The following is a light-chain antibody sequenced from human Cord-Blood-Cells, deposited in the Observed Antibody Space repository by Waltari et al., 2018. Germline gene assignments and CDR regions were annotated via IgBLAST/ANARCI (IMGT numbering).Light chain of an antibody. J-gene: IGLJ1*01. CDR3: SSYTSSSTYV. CDR2: DVS. Sequence: QSALTQPAAVSGSPGQSITIPCTGTSRYVGGYNYVSWYQQHPGKPPKLILYDVSKPPSGVSNRFSRSKSGNTASLTISGLQAEDEADYYCSSYTSSSTYVFGTGTKVTVL. CDR1: SRYVGGYNY. V-gene: IGLV2-14*01.